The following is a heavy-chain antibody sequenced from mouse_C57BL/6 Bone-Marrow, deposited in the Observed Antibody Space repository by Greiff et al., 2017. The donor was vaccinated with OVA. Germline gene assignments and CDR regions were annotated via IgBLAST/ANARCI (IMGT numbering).Heavy chain of an antibody. CDR3: ARDLTGPYYAMDY. D-gene: IGHD4-1*01. V-gene: IGHV3-6*01. CDR1: GYSITSGYY. J-gene: IGHJ4*01. Sequence: EVKLVESGPGLVKPSQSLSLTCSVTGYSITSGYYWNWIRQFPGNKLEWMGYISYDGSNNYNPSLKNRISITRDTSKNQFFLKLNSVTTEDTATYYCARDLTGPYYAMDYWGQGTSVTVSS. CDR2: ISYDGSN.